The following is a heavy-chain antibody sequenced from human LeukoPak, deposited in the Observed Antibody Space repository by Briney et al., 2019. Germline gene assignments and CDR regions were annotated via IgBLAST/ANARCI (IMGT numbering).Heavy chain of an antibody. Sequence: PGVSLRLSCAASGFTFHHYAIHWVRQVPGKGLEWVSGISWNSASIGYADSVKGRFTISRDNAKNSVYLQMNSLRAEDTAFYYCAKDKAPLYSGYDWDLDFWGQGTLVTASS. CDR3: AKDKAPLYSGYDWDLDF. CDR1: GFTFHHYA. D-gene: IGHD5-12*01. V-gene: IGHV3-9*01. CDR2: ISWNSASI. J-gene: IGHJ4*02.